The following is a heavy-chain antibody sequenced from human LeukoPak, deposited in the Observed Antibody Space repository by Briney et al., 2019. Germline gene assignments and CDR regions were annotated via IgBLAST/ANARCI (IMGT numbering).Heavy chain of an antibody. D-gene: IGHD2-15*01. CDR1: GFTFSSYA. CDR2: IYFGGST. CDR3: ARALGYCSGGSCTRGYNWFDP. V-gene: IGHV4-39*01. Sequence: PGGSLRLSCAASGFTFSSYAMSWIRQPPGKGLEWIGSIYFGGSTYYNPSLKSRVTISVDTSMNQFSLKLSFVTTADTAVYYCARALGYCSGGSCTRGYNWFDPWGQGTLVTVSS. J-gene: IGHJ5*02.